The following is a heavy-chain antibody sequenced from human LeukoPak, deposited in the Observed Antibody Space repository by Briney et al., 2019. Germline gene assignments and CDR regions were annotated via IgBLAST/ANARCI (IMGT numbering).Heavy chain of an antibody. D-gene: IGHD6-19*01. J-gene: IGHJ4*02. V-gene: IGHV5-51*01. CDR2: IHPGDYDT. Sequence: GESLKISCKGSGYIFTSYWIAWVRQVPGKGLEWMGIIHPGDYDTRYSPSFQGQVTISADRSTTPAYLQWSSLKPSDAAVYFCARLRSSSSWPDFDYWGQGALVTVSS. CDR1: GYIFTSYW. CDR3: ARLRSSSSWPDFDY.